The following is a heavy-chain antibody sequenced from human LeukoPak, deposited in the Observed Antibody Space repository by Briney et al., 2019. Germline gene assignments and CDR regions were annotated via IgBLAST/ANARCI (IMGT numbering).Heavy chain of an antibody. J-gene: IGHJ4*02. CDR3: TRVGSAIIGTDPVDY. Sequence: GGSLRLSCAASGFTFSSYAMSWVRQAPGQGLEWVGVIRSKTYGGAADHAPSVQGRFTIYRDDSKSIAYLQMNSLKIEDTAVYYCTRVGSAIIGTDPVDYWGQGTLVTVSS. CDR2: IRSKTYGGAA. D-gene: IGHD3-10*01. CDR1: GFTFSSYA. V-gene: IGHV3-49*04.